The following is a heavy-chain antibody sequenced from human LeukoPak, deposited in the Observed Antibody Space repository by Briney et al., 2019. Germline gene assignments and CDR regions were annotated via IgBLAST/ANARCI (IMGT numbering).Heavy chain of an antibody. CDR3: AIGGYNTGWEFDY. CDR1: GYTFIDYY. CDR2: INPNSGGT. V-gene: IGHV1-2*02. J-gene: IGHJ4*02. D-gene: IGHD6-19*01. Sequence: ASVKVSCKASGYTFIDYYMHWVRQAPGQGLEWMGWINPNSGGTDYAQKFQGRVTMTRDTSISTAYMELSRLRSDDTAVYYCAIGGYNTGWEFDYWGQGTLVTVSS.